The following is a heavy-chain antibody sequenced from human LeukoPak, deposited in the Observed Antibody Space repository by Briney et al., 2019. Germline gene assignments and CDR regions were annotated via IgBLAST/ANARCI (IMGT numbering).Heavy chain of an antibody. V-gene: IGHV3-30-3*01. CDR3: ARAQDTAMALTLGY. Sequence: GSLRLSCAASGFTFSSYAMHRVRQAPGQGLEWVAVISYDGSNKYYADSVKGRFTISRDNSKNTLYLQMNSLRAEDTAVYYCARAQDTAMALTLGYWGQGTLVTVSS. D-gene: IGHD5-18*01. CDR2: ISYDGSNK. CDR1: GFTFSSYA. J-gene: IGHJ4*02.